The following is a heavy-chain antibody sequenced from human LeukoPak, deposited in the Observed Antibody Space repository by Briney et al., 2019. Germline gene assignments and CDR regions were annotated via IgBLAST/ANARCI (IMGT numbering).Heavy chain of an antibody. Sequence: SETLSLTCTVSGXSISSSTDYWGWIRQPPGKGLEWIGSIYSSGITYCNPSLKSRVTIFADTSKNQVSLQLSSVTAADTAVYYCAGRPAGYWGQGTLVTVSS. V-gene: IGHV4-39*01. CDR1: GXSISSSTDY. J-gene: IGHJ4*02. CDR3: AGRPAGY. CDR2: IYSSGIT.